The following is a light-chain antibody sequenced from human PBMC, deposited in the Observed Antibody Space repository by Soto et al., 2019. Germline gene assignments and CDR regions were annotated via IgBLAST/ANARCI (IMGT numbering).Light chain of an antibody. CDR2: FNI. V-gene: IGLV1-44*01. CDR3: AAWDDSLNGYV. Sequence: QSVLTQPPSASGTPGQRVTISCSGSRSNIGSNTVNWYQQFPGTAPKLLIYFNIQRPSGVPVRFSGSKSGTSASLAISGLQSEDEADYYCAAWDDSLNGYVFGTGTKLTVL. J-gene: IGLJ1*01. CDR1: RSNIGSNT.